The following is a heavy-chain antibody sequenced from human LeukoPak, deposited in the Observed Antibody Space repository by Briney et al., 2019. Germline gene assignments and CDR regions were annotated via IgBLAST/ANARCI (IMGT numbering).Heavy chain of an antibody. J-gene: IGHJ5*02. V-gene: IGHV1-2*02. CDR2: INPNSGGT. D-gene: IGHD3-22*01. CDR3: AREDYYDSSANPPPHWFDP. Sequence: VASVKVSCKASGYTFTGYYMHWVRQAPGQGLEWMGWINPNSGGTNYAQKFQGRVTMTRDTSISTAYMELSRLRSDDTAVYYCAREDYYDSSANPPPHWFDPWGQGTLVTVSS. CDR1: GYTFTGYY.